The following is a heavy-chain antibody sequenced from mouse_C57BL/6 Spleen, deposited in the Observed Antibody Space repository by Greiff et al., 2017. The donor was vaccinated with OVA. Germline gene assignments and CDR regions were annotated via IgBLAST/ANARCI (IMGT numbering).Heavy chain of an antibody. Sequence: QVQLQQPGTELVKPGASVKLSCKASGYTFTSSWMHWVQQRPGQGLEWIGNINPSNGGTNYTEKFKSKATLTVDKSASTAYMQRSDQTSEDSAVYYCARGVVSHWYFDVWGTGTTVTVSS. CDR2: INPSNGGT. V-gene: IGHV1-53*01. J-gene: IGHJ1*03. D-gene: IGHD1-1*01. CDR1: GYTFTSSW. CDR3: ARGVVSHWYFDV.